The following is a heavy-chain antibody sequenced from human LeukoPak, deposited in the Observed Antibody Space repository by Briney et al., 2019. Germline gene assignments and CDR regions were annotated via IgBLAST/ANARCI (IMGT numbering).Heavy chain of an antibody. J-gene: IGHJ3*02. CDR3: ARHATAYGDYTDAFDI. V-gene: IGHV6-1*01. CDR1: GDSVSSNSAT. Sequence: SQTLSLTCAISGDSVSSNSATWNWIRQSPSRGLEWLGRTYYRSKWLNDYAPSVKSRIIVNADTSKNQFSLQLKSVTPEDTAVYFCARHATAYGDYTDAFDIWGQGTMVTVSS. CDR2: TYYRSKWLN. D-gene: IGHD4-17*01.